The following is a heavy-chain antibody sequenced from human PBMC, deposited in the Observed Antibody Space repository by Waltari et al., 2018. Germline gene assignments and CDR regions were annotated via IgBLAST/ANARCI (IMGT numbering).Heavy chain of an antibody. CDR2: INPSRGGT. CDR3: ARDLSYYDILTGYYNWFDP. CDR1: GYTFTGYY. D-gene: IGHD3-9*01. J-gene: IGHJ5*02. V-gene: IGHV1-2*06. Sequence: QVQLVQSGAEVKKPGASVKVSCKASGYTFTGYYMHWVRQAPGPGLEWMGRINPSRGGTNYAQKFQGRVTMTRDTSISTAYMELSRLRSDDTAVYYCARDLSYYDILTGYYNWFDPWGQGTLVTVSS.